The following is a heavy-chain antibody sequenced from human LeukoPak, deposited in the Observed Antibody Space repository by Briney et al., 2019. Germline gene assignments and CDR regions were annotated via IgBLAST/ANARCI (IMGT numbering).Heavy chain of an antibody. J-gene: IGHJ5*02. CDR1: GFTFNTYS. CDR2: ISSGSKTI. V-gene: IGHV3-48*02. CDR3: ARLTTVTTNWFDP. Sequence: GSLGLSCAASGFTFNTYSMNWVHQAPGKGLEWVSYISSGSKTIYYADSVKGRFTISRDNAKNSLFLQMNSLRDEDTAVYYCARLTTVTTNWFDPWGQGTLVTVSS. D-gene: IGHD4-11*01.